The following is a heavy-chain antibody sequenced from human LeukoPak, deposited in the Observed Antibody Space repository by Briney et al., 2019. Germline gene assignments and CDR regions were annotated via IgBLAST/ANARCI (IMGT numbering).Heavy chain of an antibody. Sequence: GGSLRLSCAASGFTFSSYSMNWVRQAPGKGLEWVSSISSSSSYIYYADSVKGRFTISRDNAKNSLYLQMNSLRAEDTAVYYCARSYYDILTGYHHNYGMDVWGQGTTVTVSS. J-gene: IGHJ6*02. CDR3: ARSYYDILTGYHHNYGMDV. CDR2: ISSSSSYI. CDR1: GFTFSSYS. D-gene: IGHD3-9*01. V-gene: IGHV3-21*01.